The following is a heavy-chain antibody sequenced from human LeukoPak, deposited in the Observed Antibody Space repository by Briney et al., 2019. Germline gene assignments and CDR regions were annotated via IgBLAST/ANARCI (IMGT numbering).Heavy chain of an antibody. J-gene: IGHJ4*02. D-gene: IGHD3-16*01. V-gene: IGHV3-48*01. CDR3: ARYLTFRY. CDR2: ISSSSNTI. CDR1: GFTFSSYS. Sequence: GGSLRLSCAASGFTFSSYSMNWVRQAPGKGLEWVSYISSSSNTIYYADSVKGRFTISRDNAKNSLYLQMNSLRVEDTAVYYCARYLTFRYWGQGTLVTVSS.